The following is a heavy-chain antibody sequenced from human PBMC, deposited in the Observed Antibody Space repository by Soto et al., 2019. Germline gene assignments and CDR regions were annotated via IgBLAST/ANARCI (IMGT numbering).Heavy chain of an antibody. J-gene: IGHJ6*02. D-gene: IGHD3-10*01. CDR2: ISHDGSNE. Sequence: QVQLVESGGGVVQPGRSLRLSCAASGFIFSRYDMHWVRQAPGKGLEWVAVISHDGSNEYYADSMEGRFTIARNNSKNTLYVKMKSLRVEDTAVCYCAMLVREDNGMDVWGQGTTVTVSS. V-gene: IGHV3-30*03. CDR1: GFIFSRYD. CDR3: AMLVREDNGMDV.